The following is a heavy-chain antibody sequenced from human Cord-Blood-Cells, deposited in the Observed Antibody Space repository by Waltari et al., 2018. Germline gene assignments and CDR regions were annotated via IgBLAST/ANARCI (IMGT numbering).Heavy chain of an antibody. J-gene: IGHJ4*02. CDR2: INHSGST. CDR1: GGSFSVYY. D-gene: IGHD6-13*01. V-gene: IGHV4-34*01. CDR3: ARRGIAAAGTGGVDY. Sequence: QVQLQQWGAGLLQPSETLSLTCAVYGGSFSVYYWSWIRQPPGKGLEWIGEINHSGSTNYNPSRKSRVTISVDTSKNQFSLKLSSVTAADTAVYYCARRGIAAAGTGGVDYWGQGTLVTVSS.